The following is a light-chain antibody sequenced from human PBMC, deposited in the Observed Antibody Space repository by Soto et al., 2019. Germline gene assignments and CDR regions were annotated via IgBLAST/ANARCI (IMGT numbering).Light chain of an antibody. CDR3: QQYGYSLYT. CDR2: ATS. CDR1: QRIKSDY. Sequence: DTVLTQSPDTLSLSPGERASLSCRASQRIKSDYLAWDQQKPGQAPSLLMYATSNRATGVPDRFSGRGSGTLFTLTITSVEPEDVGFYYCQQYGYSLYTFGPGTKVEVK. V-gene: IGKV3-20*01. J-gene: IGKJ2*01.